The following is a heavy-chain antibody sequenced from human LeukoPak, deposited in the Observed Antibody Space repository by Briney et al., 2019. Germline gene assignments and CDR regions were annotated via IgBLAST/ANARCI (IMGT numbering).Heavy chain of an antibody. D-gene: IGHD3-3*01. J-gene: IGHJ5*02. CDR2: ISYDGSNK. CDR3: ARDPSFSLRFLNWFDP. V-gene: IGHV3-30-3*01. CDR1: GFTFSSYA. Sequence: GRSLRLSCAASGFTFSSYAMHWVRQAPGKGLEWVAVISYDGSNKYYADSVKGRFTISRDNSKNTLYLQMNSLRAEDTAVYYCARDPSFSLRFLNWFDPWGQGTLVTVSS.